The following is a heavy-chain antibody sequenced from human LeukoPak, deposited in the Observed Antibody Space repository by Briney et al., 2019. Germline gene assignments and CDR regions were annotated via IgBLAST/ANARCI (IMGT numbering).Heavy chain of an antibody. CDR2: IYHSGST. CDR1: GFTFDDYG. D-gene: IGHD6-6*01. CDR3: ARGSWQLAEEVY. Sequence: PGGSLRLSCAASGFTFDDYGMSWVRQAPGKGLEWIGEIYHSGSTNYNPSLKSRVTISVDKSKNQFSLKLGSVTAADTAVYYCARGSWQLAEEVYWGQGTLVTVSS. V-gene: IGHV4-4*02. J-gene: IGHJ4*02.